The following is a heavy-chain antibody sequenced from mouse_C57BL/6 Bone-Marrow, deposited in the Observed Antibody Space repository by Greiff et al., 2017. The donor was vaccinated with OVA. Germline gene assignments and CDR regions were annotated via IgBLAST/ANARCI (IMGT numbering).Heavy chain of an antibody. V-gene: IGHV2-2*01. CDR1: GFSFTSYG. Sequence: VQLQQSGPGLVQPSQSLSITCTVSGFSFTSYGVHWVRQSPGKGLEWLGVIWSGGSTDYNAAFLSRLSISKDNSKSQVFFKMNSLQADDTAIYYCARKNYGGWYFDVWGTGTTVTVSS. CDR2: IWSGGST. D-gene: IGHD1-1*01. CDR3: ARKNYGGWYFDV. J-gene: IGHJ1*03.